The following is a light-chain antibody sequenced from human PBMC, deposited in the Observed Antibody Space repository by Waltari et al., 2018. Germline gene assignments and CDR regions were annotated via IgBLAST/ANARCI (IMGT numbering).Light chain of an antibody. CDR1: SSAVASYNY. J-gene: IGLJ2*01. V-gene: IGLV2-14*01. CDR3: SSDTTNTYVV. CDR2: EVS. Sequence: QPALTQPASVSASPGQSITIPCTGTSSAVASYNYASWYQQHPGKAPKLMIYEVSNRPSGVSNRFSGSKAGNTASLTISGLQAEDEADYYCSSDTTNTYVVFGGGTKLTVL.